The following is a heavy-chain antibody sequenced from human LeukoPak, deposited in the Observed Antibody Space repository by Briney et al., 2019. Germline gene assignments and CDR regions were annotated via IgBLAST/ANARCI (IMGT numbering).Heavy chain of an antibody. CDR2: ISSSGSTI. J-gene: IGHJ6*02. CDR3: ARTYYYDSSGYSQYYYGMDV. Sequence: GGSLRLSCAASGFTFSSYEMNWVRQAPGKGLEWVSYISSSGSTIYYADSVKGRFTISRDNAKSSLYLQMNSLRAEDTAVYYCARTYYYDSSGYSQYYYGMDVWGQGTTVTVSS. D-gene: IGHD3-22*01. CDR1: GFTFSSYE. V-gene: IGHV3-48*03.